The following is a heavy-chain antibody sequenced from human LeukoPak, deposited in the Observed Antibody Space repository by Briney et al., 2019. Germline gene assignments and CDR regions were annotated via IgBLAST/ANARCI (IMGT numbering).Heavy chain of an antibody. J-gene: IGHJ6*03. Sequence: PGGSLRLSCAASRFTFSRYGMHWVRQAPGKGLEWVAFIRYDGSNKHYADSVKGRFTISRDNSKNTLYLQMNSLRAEDTAVYYCARSSWYLYYYYYMDVWGKGTTVTVSS. D-gene: IGHD6-13*01. CDR3: ARSSWYLYYYYYMDV. V-gene: IGHV3-30*02. CDR1: RFTFSRYG. CDR2: IRYDGSNK.